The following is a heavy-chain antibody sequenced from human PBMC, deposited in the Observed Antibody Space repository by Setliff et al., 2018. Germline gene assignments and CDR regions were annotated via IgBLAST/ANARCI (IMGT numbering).Heavy chain of an antibody. V-gene: IGHV4-4*07. CDR2: IYIGGSA. CDR3: AREQWLDPPGYYYMDV. Sequence: SETLSLTCTVSGGSISSYYWSWIRQPAGKGLEWIGHIYIGGSANYDPSLKSRVTMSIDTSKNQFSLKLNSVTAADMAVYYCAREQWLDPPGYYYMDVLAKGTTVTVSS. D-gene: IGHD6-19*01. J-gene: IGHJ6*03. CDR1: GGSISSYY.